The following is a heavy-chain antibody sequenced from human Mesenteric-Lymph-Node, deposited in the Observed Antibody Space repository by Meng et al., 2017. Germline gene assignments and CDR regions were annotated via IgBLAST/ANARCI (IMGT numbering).Heavy chain of an antibody. J-gene: IGHJ5*02. V-gene: IGHV4-61*01. CDR1: GGSVSSGSYY. CDR3: ARGQRSYSGSYPEWFDP. CDR2: IYSSGST. Sequence: GRLKEWAPGLVKPSHTLSLTWTVAGGSVSSGSYYWSWIRQPPGKGMEWIGYIYSSGSTNYNPSLKSRVTISVDTSKNQFSLNLSSVTAADTAVYYCARGQRSYSGSYPEWFDPWGQGTLVTVSS. D-gene: IGHD1-26*01.